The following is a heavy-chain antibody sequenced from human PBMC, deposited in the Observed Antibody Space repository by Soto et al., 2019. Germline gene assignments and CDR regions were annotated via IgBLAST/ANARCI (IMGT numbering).Heavy chain of an antibody. CDR3: ARGRGSGWYEFYYYYGMDV. J-gene: IGHJ6*02. CDR1: GGSFSGYY. D-gene: IGHD6-19*01. V-gene: IGHV4-34*01. Sequence: SETLSLTCAVYGGSFSGYYWSWIRQPPGKGLEWIGEINHSGSTNYNPSLKSRVTISVDTSKNQFSLKLSSVTAADTAVYYCARGRGSGWYEFYYYYGMDVWGQGTTVTVSS. CDR2: INHSGST.